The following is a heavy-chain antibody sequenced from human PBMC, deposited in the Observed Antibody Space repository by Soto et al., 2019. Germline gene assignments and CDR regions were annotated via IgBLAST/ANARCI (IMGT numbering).Heavy chain of an antibody. D-gene: IGHD2-21*02. CDR3: VGAMTYEVTYYYYGMDA. CDR1: GFMFSTYL. J-gene: IGHJ6*02. V-gene: IGHV3-7*01. CDR2: IKQGGNEK. Sequence: GGSLRLSCEASGFMFSTYLMSWVRQAPGKGLEWVANIKQGGNEKFYVDSVKGRFTISRDNAKKSLFLQMNSLRPEDTAVYYCVGAMTYEVTYYYYGMDAWGQGSTVTVYS.